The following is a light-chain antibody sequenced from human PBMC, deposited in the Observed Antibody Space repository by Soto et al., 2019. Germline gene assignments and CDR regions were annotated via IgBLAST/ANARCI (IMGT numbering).Light chain of an antibody. CDR3: TSYTNTSLLRTV. CDR2: EVS. J-gene: IGLJ1*01. CDR1: TSEVGDSTH. Sequence: QSVLTQPPSVSGSPGQSVTISCTGTTSEVGDSTHVSWYQQPPGTAPKLIIYEVSSRPSGVPDRFSGSKSGNTASLTISGLQAEDEADYYCTSYTNTSLLRTVFGTGTKVTVL. V-gene: IGLV2-18*02.